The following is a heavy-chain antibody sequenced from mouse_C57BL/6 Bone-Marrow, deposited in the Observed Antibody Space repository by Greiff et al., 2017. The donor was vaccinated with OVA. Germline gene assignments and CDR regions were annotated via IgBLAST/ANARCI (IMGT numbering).Heavy chain of an antibody. V-gene: IGHV5-17*01. J-gene: IGHJ1*03. CDR3: ARINYWYFDV. Sequence: EVNVVESGGGLVKPGGSLKLSCAASGFTFSDYGMHWVRQAPEKGLEWVAYISSGSSTIYYAATVKGRFTISRDNAKNTLFLQMTSLRSEDTAMYYCARINYWYFDVWGTGTTVTVSS. CDR2: ISSGSSTI. CDR1: GFTFSDYG.